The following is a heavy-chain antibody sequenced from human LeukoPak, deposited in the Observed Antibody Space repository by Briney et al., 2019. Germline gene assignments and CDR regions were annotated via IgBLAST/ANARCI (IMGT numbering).Heavy chain of an antibody. CDR2: IKQDGSEK. J-gene: IGHJ5*02. CDR1: GFTFSSYW. D-gene: IGHD3-3*01. V-gene: IGHV3-7*01. Sequence: GGSLRLSCAASGFTFSSYWMSWVRQAPGKGLEWVANIKQDGSEKYYVDSVKGRFTISRDNAKNSLYLQMNSLRAEDTAVYYCARDGASGTIGGLGWFDPWGQGTLVTVSS. CDR3: ARDGASGTIGGLGWFDP.